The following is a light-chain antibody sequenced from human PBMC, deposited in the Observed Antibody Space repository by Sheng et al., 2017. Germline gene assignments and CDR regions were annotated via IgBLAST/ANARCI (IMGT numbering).Light chain of an antibody. CDR3: CSYRTSSTFYV. CDR2: EVS. Sequence: QSALTQPASVSGSPGQSITISCTGTSSDVGGYNLVSWYQQHPDKVPKLMIYEVSRRPSGVSDRFFASKSGNAASLTISGLQAEDEADYYCCSYRTSSTFYVFGTGTKVTVL. CDR1: SSDVGGYNL. V-gene: IGLV2-23*02. J-gene: IGLJ1*01.